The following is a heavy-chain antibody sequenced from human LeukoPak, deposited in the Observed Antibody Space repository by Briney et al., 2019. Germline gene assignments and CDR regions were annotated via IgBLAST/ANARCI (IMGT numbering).Heavy chain of an antibody. CDR2: INSEGSRT. D-gene: IGHD5-12*01. CDR1: GFTPSSYW. V-gene: IGHV3-74*01. Sequence: GSLRLSCAASGFTPSSYWMHWVCQAPGEGLVWVSRINSEGSRTIYADSVKGRFTISRDNAKNTLYLQMESLRAQDTAVYYSAIWATCHLDYWGQGTLVTVSS. CDR3: AIWATCHLDY. J-gene: IGHJ4*02.